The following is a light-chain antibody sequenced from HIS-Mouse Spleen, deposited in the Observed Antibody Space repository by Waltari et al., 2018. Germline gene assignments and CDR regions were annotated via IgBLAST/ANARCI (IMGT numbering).Light chain of an antibody. CDR2: AAS. CDR1: QGISSY. J-gene: IGKJ1*01. CDR3: QQLNSYPPT. V-gene: IGKV1-9*01. Sequence: DIQLTKSPSFLSASVADRVPTTCRASQGISSYLAWYQQKPGKAPKLLIYAASTLQSGVPSRFSGSGSGTEFTLTISSLQPEDFATYYCQQLNSYPPTFGQGTKVEIK.